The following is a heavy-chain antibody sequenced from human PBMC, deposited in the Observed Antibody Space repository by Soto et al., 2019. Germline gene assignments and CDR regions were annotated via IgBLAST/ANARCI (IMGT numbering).Heavy chain of an antibody. CDR2: ISGRGVNT. V-gene: IGHV3-23*01. Sequence: GGSLRLSCAASGFIFNNYSINWVRHVPWKGLEWVSGISGRGVNTFYADSMKGRFTISRDNSKNTVYLQMTNLRVEDTAIYYCAKPSNSGDYEGSFDSWGQGTLVTVSS. CDR3: AKPSNSGDYEGSFDS. CDR1: GFIFNNYS. D-gene: IGHD4-17*01. J-gene: IGHJ4*02.